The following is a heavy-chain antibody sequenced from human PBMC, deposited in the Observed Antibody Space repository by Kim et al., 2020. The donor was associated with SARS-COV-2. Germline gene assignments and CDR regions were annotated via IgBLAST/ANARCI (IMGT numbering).Heavy chain of an antibody. Sequence: GGSLRLSCAASGFTFSDYGIQWVRQAPGKGLEWLASMSYDGTDKYYAASVQGRFTISRDSSRSTLYLHLNRLRVDDTAVYYCARGIGSVTSQYFDYWGRG. CDR3: ARGIGSVTSQYFDY. V-gene: IGHV3-33*01. D-gene: IGHD4-17*01. CDR1: GFTFSDYG. J-gene: IGHJ4*02. CDR2: MSYDGTDK.